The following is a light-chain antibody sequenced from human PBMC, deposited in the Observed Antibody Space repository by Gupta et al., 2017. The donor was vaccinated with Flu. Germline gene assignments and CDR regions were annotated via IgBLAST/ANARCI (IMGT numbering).Light chain of an antibody. Sequence: DIQMPQSQSSLSASVGDRVTISCWASLDNTDDLDWYQHKPGEAPRRLIYKLSNLQNGVPSRFSGSGSGTEFTLTITSLQPEDFATYYCLRHNIVPWMFGQGTKVEIK. J-gene: IGKJ1*01. CDR1: LDNTDD. V-gene: IGKV1-17*01. CDR3: LRHNIVPWM. CDR2: KLS.